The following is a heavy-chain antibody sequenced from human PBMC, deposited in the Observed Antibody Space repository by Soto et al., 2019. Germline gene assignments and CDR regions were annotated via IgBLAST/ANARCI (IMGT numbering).Heavy chain of an antibody. V-gene: IGHV4-39*07. J-gene: IGHJ4*02. CDR1: GGSISSSSYY. D-gene: IGHD3-3*02. Sequence: PSETLSLTCTVSGGSISSSSYYWGWIRQPPGKGLEWIGSIYYSGSTYYNPSLKSRVTISVDKSKNHFSLKLTSVTAADTAVYYGAARHFWSAPWPDRRLDYWGQGTLVTVSS. CDR3: AARHFWSAPWPDRRLDY. CDR2: IYYSGST.